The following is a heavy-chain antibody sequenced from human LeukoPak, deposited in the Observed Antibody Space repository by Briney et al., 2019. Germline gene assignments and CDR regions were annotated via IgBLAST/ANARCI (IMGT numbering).Heavy chain of an antibody. CDR3: VLEFGHNRWYFDY. V-gene: IGHV3-30*03. Sequence: PGGSLRLSCAASGFTFRTYSIHWVRQAPGKGLEWVTFVSADGRTQLYTDSVKGRFIVSRDNSLNTLHLQMTSLETEETAVYYCVLEFGHNRWYFDYWGQGALVTVSS. J-gene: IGHJ4*02. D-gene: IGHD5-24*01. CDR1: GFTFRTYS. CDR2: VSADGRTQ.